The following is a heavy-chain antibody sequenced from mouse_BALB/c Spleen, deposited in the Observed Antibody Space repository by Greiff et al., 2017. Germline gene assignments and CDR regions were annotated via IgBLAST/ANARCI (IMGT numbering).Heavy chain of an antibody. J-gene: IGHJ3*01. CDR3: ARQRDYGSWFAY. Sequence: EVKLMESGGGLVQPGGSLKLSCAASGFTFSSYTMSWVRQTPEKRLEWVAYISNGGGSTYYPDTVKGRFTISRDNAKNTLYLQMSSLKSEDTAMYYCARQRDYGSWFAYWGQGTLVTVSA. D-gene: IGHD2-4*01. CDR2: ISNGGGST. CDR1: GFTFSSYT. V-gene: IGHV5-12-2*01.